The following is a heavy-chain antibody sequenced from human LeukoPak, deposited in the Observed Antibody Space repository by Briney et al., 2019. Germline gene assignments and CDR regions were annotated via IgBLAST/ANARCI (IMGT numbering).Heavy chain of an antibody. CDR3: ARGGTAARPFDY. Sequence: ASVKVSCEASGYTFTDYYIHWVRQAPGQGLEWMGWINPNSGGADYAQKFQVRVTVTRDTSISTAYMELTSLRSDDTALYYCARGGTAARPFDYWGQGTLVTVSS. V-gene: IGHV1-2*02. CDR1: GYTFTDYY. CDR2: INPNSGGA. J-gene: IGHJ4*02. D-gene: IGHD6-6*01.